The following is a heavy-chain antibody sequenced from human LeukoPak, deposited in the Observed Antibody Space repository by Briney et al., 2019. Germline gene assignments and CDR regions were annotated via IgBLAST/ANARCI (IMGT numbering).Heavy chain of an antibody. V-gene: IGHV1-2*02. Sequence: ASVKVSCKASGYTFTDYYIHWVRQAPGQGLEWMGWINPNSGGTNYAQKLQGRVTMTTDTSTSTAYMELRSLRSEDTAVYYCAREQDNNWFDPWGQGTLVTVSS. CDR2: INPNSGGT. J-gene: IGHJ5*02. CDR1: GYTFTDYY. CDR3: AREQDNNWFDP.